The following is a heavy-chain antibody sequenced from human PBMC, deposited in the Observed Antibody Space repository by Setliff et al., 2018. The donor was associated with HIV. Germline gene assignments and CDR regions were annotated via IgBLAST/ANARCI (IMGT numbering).Heavy chain of an antibody. CDR3: VGGRGGFFDEPFDM. D-gene: IGHD3-16*01. V-gene: IGHV1-3*01. Sequence: SVKVSCKASGYSFSSYAIHWVRQAAGQSPEWLGWINAAISHTRYSPKFQDRVTLTTDTSAGTIHMEMRSLRSEDTAVYYCVGGRGGFFDEPFDMWGPGTRVTVS. J-gene: IGHJ3*02. CDR2: INAAISHT. CDR1: GYSFSSYA.